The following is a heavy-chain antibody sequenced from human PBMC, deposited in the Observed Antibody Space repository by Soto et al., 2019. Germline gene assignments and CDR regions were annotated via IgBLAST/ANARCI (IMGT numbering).Heavy chain of an antibody. CDR3: ARLSSGYYQYLDYYGMDV. CDR1: GFTFSSYS. D-gene: IGHD3-22*01. Sequence: PGGSLRLSCAASGFTFSSYSMNWVRQAPGKGLEWVSYISSSSSTIYYADSVKGRFTISRDNAKNSLYLQMNSLRDEDTAVYYCARLSSGYYQYLDYYGMDVWGQGTTVTVSS. J-gene: IGHJ6*02. CDR2: ISSSSSTI. V-gene: IGHV3-48*02.